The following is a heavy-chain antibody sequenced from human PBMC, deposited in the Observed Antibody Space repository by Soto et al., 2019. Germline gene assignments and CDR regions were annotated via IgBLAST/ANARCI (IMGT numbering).Heavy chain of an antibody. CDR1: GYTFTSYD. D-gene: IGHD3-16*01. CDR2: MNPNSGNA. J-gene: IGHJ5*02. CDR3: ARARGTRGFDP. Sequence: QVQLVQSGAEVKQPGALVKVSCKASGYTFTSYDINWVRQATGQGLEWMGWMNPNSGNAGYAQRFQGRVTMTRNTSITTAYLKLSSLRSEYTAVYYCARARGTRGFDPWGQGTLVTVSS. V-gene: IGHV1-8*01.